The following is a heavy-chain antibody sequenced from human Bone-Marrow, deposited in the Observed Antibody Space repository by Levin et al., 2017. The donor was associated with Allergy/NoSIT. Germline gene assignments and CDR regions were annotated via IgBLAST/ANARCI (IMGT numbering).Heavy chain of an antibody. CDR3: ARARVLQLAFDY. Sequence: GGSLRLSCAASGFTFSSYGMHWVRQAPGKGLEWVAVIWYDGSNKYYADSVKGRFTISRDNSKNTLYLQMNSLRAEDTAVYYCARARVLQLAFDYWGQGTLVTVSS. D-gene: IGHD6-6*01. CDR2: IWYDGSNK. CDR1: GFTFSSYG. J-gene: IGHJ4*02. V-gene: IGHV3-33*01.